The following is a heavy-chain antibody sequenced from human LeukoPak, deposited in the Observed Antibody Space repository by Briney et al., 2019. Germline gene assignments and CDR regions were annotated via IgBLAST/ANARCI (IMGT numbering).Heavy chain of an antibody. J-gene: IGHJ4*02. Sequence: SETLSLTCTVSGGSISSYYWHWIRQPPGKGLEWIGYLYYSGNTYYNPSFKSRVTISVDTSKNQFSLKLSSVAAADTAVYFCARAAYCGGDCYYYFDYWGQGTLVTVSS. D-gene: IGHD2-21*02. CDR2: LYYSGNT. CDR1: GGSISSYY. V-gene: IGHV4-59*01. CDR3: ARAAYCGGDCYYYFDY.